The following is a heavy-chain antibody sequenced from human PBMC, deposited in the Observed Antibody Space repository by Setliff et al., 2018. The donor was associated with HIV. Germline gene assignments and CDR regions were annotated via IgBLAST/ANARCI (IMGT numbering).Heavy chain of an antibody. CDR3: ASPFGVVTLNYYYYMDV. CDR1: GGTFSSYA. CDR2: IIPILGIA. D-gene: IGHD3-3*01. J-gene: IGHJ6*03. Sequence: SVKVSCKASGGTFSSYAISWVRQAPGQGLEWMGGIIPILGIANYAQNFQGRVTITADKSTSTAYMELSSLRSEDTAVYYCASPFGVVTLNYYYYMDVWGKGTTFTVSS. V-gene: IGHV1-69*10.